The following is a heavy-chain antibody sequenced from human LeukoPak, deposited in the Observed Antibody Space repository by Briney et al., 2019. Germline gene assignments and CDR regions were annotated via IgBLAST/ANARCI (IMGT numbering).Heavy chain of an antibody. V-gene: IGHV3-7*03. D-gene: IGHD1-26*01. CDR3: ARDPNLYSGTYDTY. CDR1: GGTFSSHW. J-gene: IGHJ4*02. CDR2: IKQDGSER. Sequence: GGSLRLSCVVSGGTFSSHWMSWVRQAPGKGLEWVANIKQDGSERYYVDSVKGRFTISRDNAKNSVSLQTNSLRAEDTAVYYCARDPNLYSGTYDTYWGRGTLVTVSS.